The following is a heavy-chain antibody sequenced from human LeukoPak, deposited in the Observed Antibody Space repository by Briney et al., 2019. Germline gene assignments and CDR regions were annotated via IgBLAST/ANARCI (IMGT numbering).Heavy chain of an antibody. CDR3: ASLDRGYYYSFDY. D-gene: IGHD2/OR15-2a*01. J-gene: IGHJ4*02. V-gene: IGHV3-48*03. Sequence: GGSLRLSCVASGFTFSTYAMSWVRQAPGKGLEWVSYISGRGSTIYNADSVKGRFTISRDNAKNSLYLQMNSLRAEDTAVYYCASLDRGYYYSFDYWGQGILVTVSS. CDR1: GFTFSTYA. CDR2: ISGRGSTI.